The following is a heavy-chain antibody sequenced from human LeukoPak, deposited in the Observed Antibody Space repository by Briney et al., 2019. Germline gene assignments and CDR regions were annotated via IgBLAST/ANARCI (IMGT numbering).Heavy chain of an antibody. V-gene: IGHV3-30*03. J-gene: IGHJ4*02. CDR3: ASSRARYYYDSSGTPY. CDR2: ISYDGSNK. Sequence: PGGSLRLSCAASGFTFSSYGMHWVRQAPGKGLEWVAVISYDGSNKYYADSVKGRFTISRDNSKNTLYLQMNSLRAEDTAVYYCASSRARYYYDSSGTPYWGQGTLVTVSS. CDR1: GFTFSSYG. D-gene: IGHD3-22*01.